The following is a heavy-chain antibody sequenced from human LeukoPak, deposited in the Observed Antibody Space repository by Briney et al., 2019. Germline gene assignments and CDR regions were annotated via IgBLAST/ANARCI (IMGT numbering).Heavy chain of an antibody. D-gene: IGHD1-26*01. CDR2: INHSGST. J-gene: IGHJ4*02. CDR1: GRSFSGYY. Sequence: SETLSLTCAVYGRSFSGYYSSWLRQPPGKGLEWIGEINHSGSTNYNPSLKSRVTISVDTSKNQFSLKLSSVTAADTAVYYCARGSEYSGSYRGLDYWGQGTLVTVSS. V-gene: IGHV4-34*01. CDR3: ARGSEYSGSYRGLDY.